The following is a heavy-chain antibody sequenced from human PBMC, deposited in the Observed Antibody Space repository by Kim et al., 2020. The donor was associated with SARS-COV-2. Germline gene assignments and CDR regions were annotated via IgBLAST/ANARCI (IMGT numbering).Heavy chain of an antibody. Sequence: GGSLRLSCAASGFTFDGYAMYWVRQTPGRGLEWVAAINRNGGTTYYADSVKGRFTVSSDNNKNSLYLQMNSLRTEDTALYYCAKGRFETTVANVYYYYGMAVWGQGTAVTVSS. CDR3: AKGRFETTVANVYYYYGMAV. D-gene: IGHD4-4*01. J-gene: IGHJ6*02. CDR1: GFTFDGYA. CDR2: INRNGGTT. V-gene: IGHV3-43*01.